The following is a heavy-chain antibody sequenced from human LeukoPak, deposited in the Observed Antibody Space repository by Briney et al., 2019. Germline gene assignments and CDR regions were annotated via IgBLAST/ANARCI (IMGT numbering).Heavy chain of an antibody. CDR3: ASIGNRYDFWSGSPDPFDY. CDR1: GFTFSSYS. CDR2: ISSSSGYI. V-gene: IGHV3-21*01. Sequence: GGSLRLSCAASGFTFSSYSMNWVRQAPGKGLEWVSSISSSSGYIYYADSVKGRFTISRDNAKNSLYLQMNSLRAEDTAVYYCASIGNRYDFWSGSPDPFDYWGQGTLVTVSS. D-gene: IGHD3-3*01. J-gene: IGHJ4*02.